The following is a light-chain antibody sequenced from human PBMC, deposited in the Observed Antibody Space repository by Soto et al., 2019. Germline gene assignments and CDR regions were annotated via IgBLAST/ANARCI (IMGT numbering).Light chain of an antibody. J-gene: IGKJ1*01. V-gene: IGKV3-20*01. Sequence: EIVLKQSPGTLSLSPGERATLSCRAGQSVSSSYLAWYQQKPGQAPRLLIYGASSRATGIPDRFSGSGSGTDFTLTISRLEPEDFAVYYCQQYDSSRTFGQGTKVDIK. CDR3: QQYDSSRT. CDR2: GAS. CDR1: QSVSSSY.